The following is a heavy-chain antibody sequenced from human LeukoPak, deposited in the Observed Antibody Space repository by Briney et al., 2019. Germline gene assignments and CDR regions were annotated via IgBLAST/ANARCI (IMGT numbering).Heavy chain of an antibody. D-gene: IGHD2-21*01. CDR1: GFTFSSYA. Sequence: PGGSLRLSCAASGFTFSSYAMSWVRQAPGKGLEGVSSISGSGDSTYYADSVKGRFTISRDNSKNTLYLQMNSLRAEDTAVYYCAKDGIAMTVDYWGQGTLVTVSS. CDR3: AKDGIAMTVDY. J-gene: IGHJ4*02. CDR2: ISGSGDST. V-gene: IGHV3-23*01.